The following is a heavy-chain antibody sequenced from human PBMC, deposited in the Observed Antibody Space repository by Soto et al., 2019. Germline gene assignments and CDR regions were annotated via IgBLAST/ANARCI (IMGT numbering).Heavy chain of an antibody. CDR1: GGSISYYY. J-gene: IGHJ4*02. V-gene: IGHV4-59*01. CDR2: IYYSGIT. CDR3: ARESREYYFDY. Sequence: QVQLQESGPGLVKPSETLSLTCTVSGGSISYYYWSWIRQPPGKGLEWIGYIYYSGITNYNPSLKRRVTISIDTYKNQFSLRLNSVTASDTAVYYCARESREYYFDYWGQGTLVTVSS.